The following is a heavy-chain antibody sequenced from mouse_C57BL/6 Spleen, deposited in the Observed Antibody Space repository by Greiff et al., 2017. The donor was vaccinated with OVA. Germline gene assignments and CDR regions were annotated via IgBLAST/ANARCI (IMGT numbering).Heavy chain of an antibody. CDR2: IWPGGGT. J-gene: IGHJ2*01. CDR3: TNTDYYGSIDY. D-gene: IGHD1-1*01. CDR1: GFSLTSYA. V-gene: IGHV2-9-1*01. Sequence: QVQLKESGPGLVAPSQSLSITCTVSGFSLTSYAISWVRQPPGKGLEWLGVIWPGGGTNYNSALNSSLTTITDNSYCHASLKMNRLQTDDTARYYCTNTDYYGSIDYWGKGTTLTVSS.